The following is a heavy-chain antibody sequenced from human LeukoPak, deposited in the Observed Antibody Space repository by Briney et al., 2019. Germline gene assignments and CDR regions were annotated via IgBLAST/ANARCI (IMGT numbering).Heavy chain of an antibody. J-gene: IGHJ4*02. Sequence: PGGSLRLSCAASGFIFSPYAMSWVRQAPGKGLEWVAGIAGGDDRFYADSVKGRFSISRDNSKNTVDLQMNSLRVEDTAVYYCARDIYYDSSGYYGSVYWGQGTLVTVSS. CDR2: IAGGDDR. D-gene: IGHD3-22*01. CDR3: ARDIYYDSSGYYGSVY. V-gene: IGHV3-23*01. CDR1: GFIFSPYA.